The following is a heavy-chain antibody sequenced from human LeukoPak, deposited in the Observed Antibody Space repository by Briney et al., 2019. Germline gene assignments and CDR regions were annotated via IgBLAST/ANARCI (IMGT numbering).Heavy chain of an antibody. CDR2: IYHSGST. V-gene: IGHV4-38-2*02. J-gene: IGHJ4*02. CDR3: ARVVGVVPATFDY. Sequence: SETLSLTCTVSGYSISSGYYWGWIRQPPGKGLEWIGSIYHSGSTYYNPSLKSRVTISVDTSKNQFSLKRSSVTAADTAVYYCARVVGVVPATFDYWGQGTLVTVSS. D-gene: IGHD2-2*01. CDR1: GYSISSGYY.